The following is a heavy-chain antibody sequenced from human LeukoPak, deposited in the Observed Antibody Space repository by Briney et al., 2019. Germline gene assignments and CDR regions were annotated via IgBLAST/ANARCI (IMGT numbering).Heavy chain of an antibody. Sequence: ASVKVSCKASGGTFSSYAISWVRQAPGQGLEWMGGIIPIFGKAIYAQKFQGRVTITADESTSTAYMELSSLRSEDTAGYYCARVRGNGGSRAFDYWGQGTLVTVSS. J-gene: IGHJ4*02. D-gene: IGHD4-23*01. CDR2: IIPIFGKA. CDR1: GGTFSSYA. CDR3: ARVRGNGGSRAFDY. V-gene: IGHV1-69*13.